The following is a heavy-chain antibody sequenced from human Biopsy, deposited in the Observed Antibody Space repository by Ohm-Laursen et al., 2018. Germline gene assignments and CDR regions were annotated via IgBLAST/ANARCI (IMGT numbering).Heavy chain of an antibody. Sequence: SETLSLTWTVSGDSISSYYWSWIRQPPGKGLEWIGYVYYTGSTDYNPSLQSRVTISVGTSKNHFSLRLRSVTPADTAIYYCARDRGYYSDRTVPGYFDLWGRGTLVTVSS. CDR3: ARDRGYYSDRTVPGYFDL. J-gene: IGHJ2*01. D-gene: IGHD3-22*01. CDR2: VYYTGST. V-gene: IGHV4-59*01. CDR1: GDSISSYY.